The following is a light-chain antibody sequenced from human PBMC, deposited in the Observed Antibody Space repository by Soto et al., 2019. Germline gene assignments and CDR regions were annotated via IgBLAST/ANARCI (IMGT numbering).Light chain of an antibody. CDR1: SSDVGGYIY. CDR3: SSYSTPTQGVF. V-gene: IGLV2-14*01. J-gene: IGLJ2*01. Sequence: QSALTQPASVSGSPGQSITISCTGTSSDVGGYIYVSWYQHHPGKAPKLTIYEATNRPSGVSNRFSGSRSENTASLTISGLQAEDEAIYYCSSYSTPTQGVFFGGGTKLTVL. CDR2: EAT.